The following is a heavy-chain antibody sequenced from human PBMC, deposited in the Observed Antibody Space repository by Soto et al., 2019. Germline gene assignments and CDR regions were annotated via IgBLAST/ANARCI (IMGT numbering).Heavy chain of an antibody. CDR1: GKTLTELA. V-gene: IGHV1-24*01. Sequence: QVQLAQSGAEVKKPGASVRVSCRVSGKTLTELAMHWVRQAPGKGLEWMGGFDPEQGEAIYSKTFQGRVTVTEDTSTDSAYLDLSDLRSEDTAVYYCATDGYYHNSGYPDYWGQGTLVIVS. J-gene: IGHJ4*02. CDR3: ATDGYYHNSGYPDY. D-gene: IGHD3-22*01. CDR2: FDPEQGEA.